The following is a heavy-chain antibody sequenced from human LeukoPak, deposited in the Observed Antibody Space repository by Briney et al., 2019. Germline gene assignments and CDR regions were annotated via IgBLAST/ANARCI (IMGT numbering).Heavy chain of an antibody. CDR2: IHSSGGS. CDR3: ARLASSSPHYYYYMDV. CDR1: GASISNYY. D-gene: IGHD6-6*01. J-gene: IGHJ6*03. Sequence: SETLSLTCTVSGASISNYYWSWIRQTPEKGLEWMGHIHSSGGSSYNPSLKSRLTLSIDTSRNQLSLKLPSVTAADTAVYYCARLASSSPHYYYYMDVWGKGTTVTVSS. V-gene: IGHV4-4*09.